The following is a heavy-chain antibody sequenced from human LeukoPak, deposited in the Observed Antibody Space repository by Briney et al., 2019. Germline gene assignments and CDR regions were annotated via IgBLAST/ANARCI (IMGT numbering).Heavy chain of an antibody. Sequence: HPGGSLRLSCAASGFTFRSYWMSWVRQAPGKGLEWVANINQDGSVKYYVDSVKGRFTISRDNAKNSLYVQVNSLSDEDTAVYYCARVGYSGWNLEYWGQGTLVTVSS. CDR3: ARVGYSGWNLEY. J-gene: IGHJ4*02. D-gene: IGHD5-12*01. CDR1: GFTFRSYW. V-gene: IGHV3-7*01. CDR2: INQDGSVK.